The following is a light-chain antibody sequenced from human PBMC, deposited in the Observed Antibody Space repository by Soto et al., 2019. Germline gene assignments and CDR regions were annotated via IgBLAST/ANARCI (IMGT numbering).Light chain of an antibody. CDR2: DVS. CDR1: SSDVGAYNL. V-gene: IGLV2-14*03. Sequence: QSALTQPASVSGSPGQSITISCTGTSSDVGAYNLVSWYQHHPGKAPKLIIFDVSSRPSGVSNRFSGSKSGNTASLTVSGLQAEDEADYYCSSYTTRTSSTLVVFGGGTKLTVL. J-gene: IGLJ2*01. CDR3: SSYTTRTSSTLVV.